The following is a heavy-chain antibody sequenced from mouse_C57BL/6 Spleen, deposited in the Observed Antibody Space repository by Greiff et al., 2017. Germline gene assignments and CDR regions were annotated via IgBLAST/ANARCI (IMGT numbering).Heavy chain of an antibody. D-gene: IGHD2-3*01. J-gene: IGHJ2*01. CDR2: IYPGDGDT. CDR1: GYAFSSYW. CDR3: ARRGYDGYYVGFDY. Sequence: VQLQQSGAELVKPGASVKISCKASGYAFSSYWMNWVKQRPGKGLEWIGQIYPGDGDTNYNGKFKGKATLTADKSSSTAYMQLSSLTSEDSAVYFCARRGYDGYYVGFDYWGQGTTLTVSS. V-gene: IGHV1-80*01.